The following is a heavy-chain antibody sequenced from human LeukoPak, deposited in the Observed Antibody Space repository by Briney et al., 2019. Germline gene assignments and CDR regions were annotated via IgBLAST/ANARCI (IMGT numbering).Heavy chain of an antibody. CDR3: ATSHSVYGDSEFGY. CDR2: INPNSGGT. J-gene: IGHJ4*02. D-gene: IGHD4-17*01. Sequence: ASVKVSCKASGYIFTDYYMHWVRQAPGQELGWMGRINPNSGGTNYAQKFQGRVTMTRDTSISTAYMELSRLRSDDTAVYYCATSHSVYGDSEFGYWGQGTLVTVSS. CDR1: GYIFTDYY. V-gene: IGHV1/OR15-1*04.